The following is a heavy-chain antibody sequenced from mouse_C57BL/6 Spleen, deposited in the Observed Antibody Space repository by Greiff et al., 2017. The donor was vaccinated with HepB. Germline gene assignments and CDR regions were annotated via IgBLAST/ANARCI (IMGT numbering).Heavy chain of an antibody. Sequence: EVKVVESGGGLVQPGGSLSLSCAASGFTFTDYYMSWVRQPPGKALEWLGFIRNKANGYTTEYSASVKGRFTISRDDSQSILYLQMNALRAEDSASYYCARSDPWYAMDYWGQGTSVTVSS. CDR2: IRNKANGYTT. CDR3: ARSDPWYAMDY. CDR1: GFTFTDYY. J-gene: IGHJ4*01. V-gene: IGHV7-3*01.